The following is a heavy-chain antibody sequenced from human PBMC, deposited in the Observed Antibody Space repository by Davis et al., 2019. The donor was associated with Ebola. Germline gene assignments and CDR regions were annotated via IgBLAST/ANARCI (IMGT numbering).Heavy chain of an antibody. D-gene: IGHD2-21*01. CDR3: ANHCGGDCFTDH. V-gene: IGHV4-59*01. J-gene: IGHJ4*02. CDR2: ISNSGST. CDR1: GVSITGYF. Sequence: PSETLSLTCTVSGVSITGYFWRWIRQTPGKGPEWIGYISNSGSTKYNPSLKSRVTISADTSKNQISLNLSSVTAADTATYYCANHCGGDCFTDHWGQGTQVTVSS.